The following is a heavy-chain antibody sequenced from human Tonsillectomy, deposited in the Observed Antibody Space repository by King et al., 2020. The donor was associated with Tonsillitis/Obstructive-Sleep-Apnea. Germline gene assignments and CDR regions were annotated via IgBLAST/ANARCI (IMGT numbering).Heavy chain of an antibody. D-gene: IGHD2-2*01. CDR1: GFTFSSYE. J-gene: IGHJ6*02. CDR3: ARGSVSSTSCCYYYYGMDV. V-gene: IGHV3-48*03. Sequence: VQLVESGGGLVQPGGSLRLSCAASGFTFSSYEMNWVRQAPGKGLEWVSYISSSGSTIYYADSVKGRFTISRDNAKNSVYLQMNSLRAEDTAVYYCARGSVSSTSCCYYYYGMDVWGQGTTVTVSS. CDR2: ISSSGSTI.